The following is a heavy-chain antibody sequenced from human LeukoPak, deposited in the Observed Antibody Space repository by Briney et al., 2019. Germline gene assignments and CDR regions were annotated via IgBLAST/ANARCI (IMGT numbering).Heavy chain of an antibody. CDR3: ARVSEEWELLAASLDY. CDR1: GYTFTGYY. D-gene: IGHD1-26*01. J-gene: IGHJ4*02. Sequence: ASVKVSCKASGYTFTGYYMHWVRQAPGQGLEWMGWINPNSGGTNYAQKFQGRVTMTRDTSISTAYMELSRLRSDDTAVYYCARVSEEWELLAASLDYWGQGTLVTVSP. CDR2: INPNSGGT. V-gene: IGHV1-2*02.